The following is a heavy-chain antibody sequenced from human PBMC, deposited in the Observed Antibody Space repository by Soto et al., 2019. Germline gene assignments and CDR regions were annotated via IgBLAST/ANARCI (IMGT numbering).Heavy chain of an antibody. D-gene: IGHD3-10*01. Sequence: GASVKVSCKASGFTFTSSAMQWVRQARGQRLEWIGWIVVGSGNTNYAQKFQERVTITRDMSTSTAYMELSSLRSEDTAMYYCATSYGSGYRAFDYWGQGALVTVSS. CDR1: GFTFTSSA. J-gene: IGHJ4*02. V-gene: IGHV1-58*02. CDR2: IVVGSGNT. CDR3: ATSYGSGYRAFDY.